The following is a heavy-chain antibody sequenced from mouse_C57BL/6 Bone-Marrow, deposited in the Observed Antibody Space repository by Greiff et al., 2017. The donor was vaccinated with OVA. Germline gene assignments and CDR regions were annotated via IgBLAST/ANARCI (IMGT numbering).Heavy chain of an antibody. CDR3: ARDDYDVGGAWFAY. CDR2: INPSNGGN. Sequence: VQLQQPGTELVKPGASVKLSCKASGYTFTSYWMHWVKQRPGQGLEWIGNINPSNGGNNYNEKFKSKATLTVDKSSSTAYMQLSSLTSEDSAVYYCARDDYDVGGAWFAYWGQGTLVTVSA. CDR1: GYTFTSYW. J-gene: IGHJ3*01. V-gene: IGHV1-53*01. D-gene: IGHD2-4*01.